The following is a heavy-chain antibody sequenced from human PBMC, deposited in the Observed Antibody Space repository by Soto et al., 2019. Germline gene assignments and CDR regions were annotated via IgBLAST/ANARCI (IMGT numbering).Heavy chain of an antibody. CDR1: GFSFSTLW. CDR2: IKQDGSEK. Sequence: PGGSLILSCVASGFSFSTLWMNWVRQAPGKGLEWLANIKQDGSEKYYVDSVRGRFTISRDNAENSLYLQMNSLTAEDTAVYYCTRVGSGSSPNYWGQGTLVTVSS. V-gene: IGHV3-7*01. J-gene: IGHJ4*02. D-gene: IGHD6-6*01. CDR3: TRVGSGSSPNY.